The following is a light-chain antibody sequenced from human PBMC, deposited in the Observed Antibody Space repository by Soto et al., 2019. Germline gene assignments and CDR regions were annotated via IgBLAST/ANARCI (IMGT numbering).Light chain of an antibody. Sequence: PMTQSPSSLSASVGARITITCRASQSIRTSLNWYQQKPGKAPRLLIYGASTLQSGVPSRFSGSGSATDFTLTVSSLQPEDSAIYYCQQSYTTPRTFCQGTKVEV. J-gene: IGKJ1*01. CDR1: QSIRTS. V-gene: IGKV1-39*01. CDR2: GAS. CDR3: QQSYTTPRT.